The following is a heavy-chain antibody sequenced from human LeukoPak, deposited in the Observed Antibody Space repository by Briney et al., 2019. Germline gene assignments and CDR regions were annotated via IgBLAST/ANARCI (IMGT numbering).Heavy chain of an antibody. CDR2: ISSNGGST. Sequence: PGGSLRLSCAASGFTFSSYAMHWVRQAPGKGLEYVSAISSNGGSTYYADSVKGRFTISRDNSKNTLYLQMGSLRAEDTAVYYCARWDRGVIIYDAFDIWGQGTMVTVSS. J-gene: IGHJ3*02. D-gene: IGHD3-10*01. CDR1: GFTFSSYA. CDR3: ARWDRGVIIYDAFDI. V-gene: IGHV3-64*02.